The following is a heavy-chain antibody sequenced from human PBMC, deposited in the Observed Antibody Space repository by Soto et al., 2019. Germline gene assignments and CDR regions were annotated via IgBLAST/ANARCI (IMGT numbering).Heavy chain of an antibody. CDR1: GGSFSGYY. J-gene: IGHJ4*02. V-gene: IGHV4-34*01. CDR2: INHSGST. CDR3: ARYYYGSGTYYFDY. Sequence: SKTLSLTCPVYGGSFSGYYWSWIRQPPGKGLEWIGEINHSGSTNYNPSLKIRVTISVDTSKNQFSLKLSSVTAADTAVYYCARYYYGSGTYYFDYWGQGTLVTVSS. D-gene: IGHD3-10*01.